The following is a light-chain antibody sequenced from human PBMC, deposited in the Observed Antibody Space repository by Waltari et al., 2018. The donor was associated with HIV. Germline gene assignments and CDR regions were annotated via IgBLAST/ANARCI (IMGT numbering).Light chain of an antibody. CDR1: SSNIGSNY. CDR2: RNN. V-gene: IGLV1-47*01. J-gene: IGLJ3*02. Sequence: QSVLTQPPSASGTPGQRVTISCSGSSSNIGSNYVYWYQQLPGTAPKLLIYRNNQRPSGVPDRVSCSKSGTPASLAISGLRSEDEADYYCAAWDDSLSGPGVFGGGTKLTVL. CDR3: AAWDDSLSGPGV.